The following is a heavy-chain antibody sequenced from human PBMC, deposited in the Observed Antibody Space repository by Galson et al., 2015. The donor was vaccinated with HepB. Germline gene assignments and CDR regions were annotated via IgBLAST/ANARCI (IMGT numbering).Heavy chain of an antibody. Sequence: SLRLSCAASGFTFSSYAMHWVRQAPGKGLGWVAVISYDGSNKYYADSVKGRFTISRDNSKNTLYLQMNSLRAEDTAVYYCAREGGYYDYVWGSPSGYYFDYWGQGTLVTVSS. J-gene: IGHJ4*02. CDR2: ISYDGSNK. D-gene: IGHD3-16*01. CDR3: AREGGYYDYVWGSPSGYYFDY. V-gene: IGHV3-30-3*01. CDR1: GFTFSSYA.